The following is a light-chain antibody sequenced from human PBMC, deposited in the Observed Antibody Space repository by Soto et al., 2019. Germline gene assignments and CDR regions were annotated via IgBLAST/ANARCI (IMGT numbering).Light chain of an antibody. V-gene: IGKV2-40*01. J-gene: IGKJ2*01. CDR1: QRLSDSDDGNNY. CDR2: TVS. Sequence: DLVMTQTPLSLPVTPGEPASISCRSSQRLSDSDDGNNYLDWYIQKPGQSPRLLIHTVSYRASGVPDRFSGSGSGTYFTLRISRVEAGDVGVYYCLQRMEFPYTFGQGTKLEIK. CDR3: LQRMEFPYT.